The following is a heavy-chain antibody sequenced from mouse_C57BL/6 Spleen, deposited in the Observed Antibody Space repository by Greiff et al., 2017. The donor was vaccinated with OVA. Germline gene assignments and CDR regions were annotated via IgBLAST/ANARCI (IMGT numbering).Heavy chain of an antibody. Sequence: VQLQQSGPELVKPGASVKISCKASGYAFSSSWMNWVQQRPGKGLEWIGRIYPGDGDTNYNGKFKGKATLTADKSSSTAYMQLSSLTSEDSAVYFCAKTGNFDYWGQGTTLTVSS. V-gene: IGHV1-82*01. CDR2: IYPGDGDT. J-gene: IGHJ2*01. CDR1: GYAFSSSW. CDR3: AKTGNFDY.